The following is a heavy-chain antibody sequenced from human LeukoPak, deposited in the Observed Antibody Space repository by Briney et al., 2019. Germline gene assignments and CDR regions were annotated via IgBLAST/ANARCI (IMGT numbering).Heavy chain of an antibody. V-gene: IGHV3-53*01. CDR1: GFTVSSNY. Sequence: GGSLRLSRAASGFTVSSNYMSWVRQAPGKGLEWVSVIYSGGSTYYADSVKGRFTISRDNSKNTLYLQMNSLRAEDTAVYYCALMVRGYFDYWGQGTLVTVSS. CDR3: ALMVRGYFDY. D-gene: IGHD3-10*01. CDR2: IYSGGST. J-gene: IGHJ4*02.